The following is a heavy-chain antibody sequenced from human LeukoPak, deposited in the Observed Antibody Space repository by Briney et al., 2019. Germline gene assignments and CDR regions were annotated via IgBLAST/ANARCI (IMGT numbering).Heavy chain of an antibody. V-gene: IGHV3-21*01. CDR2: SSRSYI. Sequence: SSRSYIYYAASLTGRFTISRDNAKTTVYLQMNRLRAEATAVYYCARVYTVTTSDYYYYMAVWGKGTTVTVSS. D-gene: IGHD4-11*01. CDR3: ARVYTVTTSDYYYYMAV. J-gene: IGHJ6*03.